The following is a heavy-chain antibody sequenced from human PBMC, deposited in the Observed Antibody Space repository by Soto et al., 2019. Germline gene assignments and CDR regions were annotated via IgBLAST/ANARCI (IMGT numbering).Heavy chain of an antibody. Sequence: EVQLLESGGDLVQPGGSLRLSCAASGFPFSAFAMNWVRQAPGKGLEWVSGIGGSGASIYYADSVKGRFSISRDNFKNTVYLQMNSLRDEDTGVYYCARSVRPLSCFDSWDQGTLVTVSS. V-gene: IGHV3-23*01. CDR3: ARSVRPLSCFDS. J-gene: IGHJ5*01. D-gene: IGHD3-10*01. CDR1: GFPFSAFA. CDR2: IGGSGASI.